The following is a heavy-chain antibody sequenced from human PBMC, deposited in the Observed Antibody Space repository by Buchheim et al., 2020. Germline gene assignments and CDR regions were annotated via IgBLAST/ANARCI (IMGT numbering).Heavy chain of an antibody. J-gene: IGHJ4*02. D-gene: IGHD3-22*01. CDR3: AKLSGWHYDSSGYYEDFDY. Sequence: VQLVESGGGVVQPGRSLRLSCAASGFTFSSYAMSWVRQAPGKGLEWVSAISGSGGSTYYADSVKGRFTISRDNSKTTLYLQMNSLRAEDTAVYYCAKLSGWHYDSSGYYEDFDYWGQGTL. V-gene: IGHV3-23*04. CDR2: ISGSGGST. CDR1: GFTFSSYA.